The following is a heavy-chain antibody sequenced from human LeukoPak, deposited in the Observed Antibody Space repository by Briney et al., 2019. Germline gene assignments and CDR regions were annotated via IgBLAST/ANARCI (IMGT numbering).Heavy chain of an antibody. CDR1: GYTLTELS. D-gene: IGHD3-10*01. J-gene: IGHJ4*02. CDR2: FYPEDGET. Sequence: ASVKVSCKVSGYTLTELSMHWVRQAPGKGLEGMGGFYPEDGETIYAQKFQGRVTMTEDTSTDTAYMELSSLRSEDTAVYYCATDRITMVRGVIMKGGFDYWGQGTLVTVSS. CDR3: ATDRITMVRGVIMKGGFDY. V-gene: IGHV1-24*01.